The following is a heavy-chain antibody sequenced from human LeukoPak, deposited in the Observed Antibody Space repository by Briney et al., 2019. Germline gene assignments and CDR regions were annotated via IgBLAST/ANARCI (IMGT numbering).Heavy chain of an antibody. CDR1: GFTFSSYG. Sequence: GRSLRLSCAASGFTFSSYGMHWVRQAPGKGLEWVANIKKDGSEKYYMDSVKGRFTISRDNAENSLCLQMNSLRAEDTAVYYCAREGVHCSGRSCLKAYWGQGTQVTVSS. CDR2: IKKDGSEK. D-gene: IGHD2-15*01. CDR3: AREGVHCSGRSCLKAY. V-gene: IGHV3-7*03. J-gene: IGHJ4*02.